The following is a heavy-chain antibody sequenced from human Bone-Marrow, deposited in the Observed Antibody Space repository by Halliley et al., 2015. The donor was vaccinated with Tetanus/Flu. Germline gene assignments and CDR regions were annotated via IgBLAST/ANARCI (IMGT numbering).Heavy chain of an antibody. V-gene: IGHV4-39*01. CDR1: GASINSTTYY. D-gene: IGHD2-8*01. CDR3: ARVYDVTRIARFDT. J-gene: IGHJ4*02. CDR2: IFYTGST. Sequence: TLSLTCHVSGASINSTTYYWGWVRQPPGKELQWIGTIFYTGSTYYNPSLRRRLTISVDTSKNQFSLRMSSVTAADTAIYYCARVYDVTRIARFDTWGLGTLVSVSS.